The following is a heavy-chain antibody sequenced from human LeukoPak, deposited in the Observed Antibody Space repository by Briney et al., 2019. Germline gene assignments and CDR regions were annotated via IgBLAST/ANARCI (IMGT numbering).Heavy chain of an antibody. J-gene: IGHJ4*02. Sequence: PSGGSLRLSCVVSGFSFSRIWMSWVRQAPGKGLEWVANIDEDGSERNYVDSVKGRFTISRDNAKNSLYLQMNTLRAEDTAVYYCVSGPRRQYVFDYWGQGTLVTVSS. CDR2: IDEDGSER. D-gene: IGHD2-2*01. CDR3: VSGPRRQYVFDY. CDR1: GFSFSRIW. V-gene: IGHV3-7*01.